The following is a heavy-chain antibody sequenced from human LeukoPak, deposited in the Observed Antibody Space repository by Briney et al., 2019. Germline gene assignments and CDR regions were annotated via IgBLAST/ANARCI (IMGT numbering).Heavy chain of an antibody. CDR1: GGSFSGYY. V-gene: IGHV4-34*01. D-gene: IGHD2-15*01. Sequence: PSETLSLTCAVYGGSFSGYYWSWIRQPPGKGLEWIGEINHSGSTNYNPSLKSRVTIAVDTSKNQFSLKLSSVTAADTAVYYCARTPKRGYCSGGSCYSKGGGSPYYFDYWGQGTLVTVSS. J-gene: IGHJ4*02. CDR2: INHSGST. CDR3: ARTPKRGYCSGGSCYSKGGGSPYYFDY.